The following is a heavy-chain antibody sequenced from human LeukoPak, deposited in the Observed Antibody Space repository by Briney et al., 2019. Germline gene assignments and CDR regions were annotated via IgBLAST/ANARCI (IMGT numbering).Heavy chain of an antibody. J-gene: IGHJ6*03. D-gene: IGHD3-10*01. Sequence: SETLSLTCAVSGYSISSGYYWGWIRLPPGKGLEWIGSIFQTGSTYYNPSLKSRFHISLDTYKNQPPLKLSSVTAADTAVYYRARNHSHYYGSGRYYNDYYYMDVWGKGTTVTVSS. CDR2: IFQTGST. V-gene: IGHV4-38-2*01. CDR3: ARNHSHYYGSGRYYNDYYYMDV. CDR1: GYSISSGYY.